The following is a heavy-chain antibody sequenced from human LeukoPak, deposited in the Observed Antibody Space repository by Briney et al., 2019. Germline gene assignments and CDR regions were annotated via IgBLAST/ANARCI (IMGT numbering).Heavy chain of an antibody. CDR2: ISWNSNSI. Sequence: GGSLRLSCAASGFTFDDYAMHWVRQAPGKGLEWASSISWNSNSIDYADSVKGRFTISRDNAKNSLYLQLNSLRAEDMALYYCARGRYYHDTSGYYSLDYWGQGTLVTVSS. D-gene: IGHD3-22*01. J-gene: IGHJ4*02. V-gene: IGHV3-9*03. CDR1: GFTFDDYA. CDR3: ARGRYYHDTSGYYSLDY.